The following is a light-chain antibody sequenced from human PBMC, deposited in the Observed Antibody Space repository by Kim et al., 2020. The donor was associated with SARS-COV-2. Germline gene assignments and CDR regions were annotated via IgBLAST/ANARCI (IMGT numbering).Light chain of an antibody. Sequence: SPGKSAPLSCRASQSVSSNLAWYQQKPGQAPGLLIYGASTRATCIPARFSGSGSGTEFTLTISSLQSEDFAVYYCQQYNNWPPLTFGGGTKVDIK. CDR2: GAS. CDR1: QSVSSN. J-gene: IGKJ4*01. CDR3: QQYNNWPPLT. V-gene: IGKV3-15*01.